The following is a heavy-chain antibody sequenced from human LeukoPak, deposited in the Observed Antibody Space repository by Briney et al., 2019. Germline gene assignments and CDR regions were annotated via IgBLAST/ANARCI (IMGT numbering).Heavy chain of an antibody. Sequence: GGSLRLSCAASGFTFSSYEMNWVRQAPGKGLEWVSYISSSGSTIYYADSVKGRFTISRDNAKNSLYLQMNSLRAEDTAVYYCARTPIKRGLVHFDYWGQGTLATVSS. J-gene: IGHJ4*02. CDR2: ISSSGSTI. CDR1: GFTFSSYE. V-gene: IGHV3-48*03. D-gene: IGHD6-6*01. CDR3: ARTPIKRGLVHFDY.